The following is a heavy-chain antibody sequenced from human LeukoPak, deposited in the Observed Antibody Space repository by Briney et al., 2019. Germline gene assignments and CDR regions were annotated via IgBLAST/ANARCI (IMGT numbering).Heavy chain of an antibody. J-gene: IGHJ4*02. CDR1: GGTFSSYA. CDR3: ARGSGSYFDYYFDY. D-gene: IGHD1-26*01. V-gene: IGHV1-69*13. Sequence: ASVTVSCRASGGTFSSYAISWVRQAPGQGLEWMGGIIPIFGTANYAQKFQGRVTITAGESTSTAYMELSSLRSEDTAVYYCARGSGSYFDYYFDYWGQGTLVTVSS. CDR2: IIPIFGTA.